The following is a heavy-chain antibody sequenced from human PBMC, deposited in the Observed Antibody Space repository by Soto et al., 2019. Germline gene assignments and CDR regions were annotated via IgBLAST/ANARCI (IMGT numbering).Heavy chain of an antibody. Sequence: GESVKSSGKGSGYSITIYWIGWVLQMPGKGLEWMGIIYPGDSDTRYSPSFQGQVTISADKSISTAYLQWSSLKASDTAMYYCARRGVITYGMDVWGQGTTVTVSS. CDR1: GYSITIYW. J-gene: IGHJ6*02. CDR2: IYPGDSDT. D-gene: IGHD3-10*01. CDR3: ARRGVITYGMDV. V-gene: IGHV5-51*01.